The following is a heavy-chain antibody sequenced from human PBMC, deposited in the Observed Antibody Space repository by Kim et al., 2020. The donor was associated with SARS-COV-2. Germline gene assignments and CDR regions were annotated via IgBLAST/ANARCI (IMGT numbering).Heavy chain of an antibody. J-gene: IGHJ4*02. CDR3: ATGVDTAMVSPFDY. Sequence: ASVKVSCKVSGYTLTALSMPWVLPSPLKGLEWMGGFDPEDGETIYAQKFQGRVTMTEDTSTDTAYMELSSLRSEDTAVYYCATGVDTAMVSPFDYWGQGTLVTVSS. CDR1: GYTLTALS. CDR2: FDPEDGET. V-gene: IGHV1-24*01. D-gene: IGHD5-18*01.